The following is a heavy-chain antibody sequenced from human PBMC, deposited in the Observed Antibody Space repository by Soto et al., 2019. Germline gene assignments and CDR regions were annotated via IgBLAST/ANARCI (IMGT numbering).Heavy chain of an antibody. CDR3: TKDRQYPRGYFHY. CDR2: ISPNGQGI. CDR1: GFTATSNG. J-gene: IGHJ4*02. V-gene: IGHV3-23*01. Sequence: EVKLLESGGGLVQPGGSLRLPCGVSGFTATSNGVSWVRQAPGKGLEWVAAISPNGQGIWYADSVKGRFTISRDISRNTVFLQMDSLRAEDTAVYYCTKDRQYPRGYFHYWGQGTLVTVSS. D-gene: IGHD4-4*01.